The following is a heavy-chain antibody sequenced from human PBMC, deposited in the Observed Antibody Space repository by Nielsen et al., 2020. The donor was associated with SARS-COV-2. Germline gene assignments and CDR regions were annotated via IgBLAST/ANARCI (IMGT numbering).Heavy chain of an antibody. CDR1: GFTFSDYY. J-gene: IGHJ4*02. CDR2: ISDSSSYT. Sequence: GGSLRLSCAASGFTFSDYYMSWIRQAPGKGLEWVSYISDSSSYTNYAESVKGRFTISRDNSKSSLFLQMKSLTTEDTAFYYCAKEKLGSNWSAFDYWGQGTLVTVSS. D-gene: IGHD6-13*01. V-gene: IGHV3-11*05. CDR3: AKEKLGSNWSAFDY.